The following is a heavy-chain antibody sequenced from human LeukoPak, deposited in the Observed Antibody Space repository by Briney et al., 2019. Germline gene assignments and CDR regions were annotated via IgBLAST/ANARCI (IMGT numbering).Heavy chain of an antibody. J-gene: IGHJ6*03. V-gene: IGHV3-48*03. CDR3: ARNKVAVIYYYMDV. CDR2: ISSSGSTI. D-gene: IGHD6-19*01. Sequence: GGSLRLSCAVSGFTFSSYGMHWVRQAPGKGLEWVSYISSSGSTIYYADSVKGRFTISRDNAKNSLYLQMNSLRAEDTAVYYCARNKVAVIYYYMDVWGKGTTVTISS. CDR1: GFTFSSYG.